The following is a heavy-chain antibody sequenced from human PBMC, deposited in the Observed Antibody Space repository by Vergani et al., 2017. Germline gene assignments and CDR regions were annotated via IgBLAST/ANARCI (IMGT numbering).Heavy chain of an antibody. J-gene: IGHJ4*02. CDR1: GFTFSTYA. CDR3: AKAYSSDWYYFDY. V-gene: IGHV3-23*01. D-gene: IGHD6-19*01. CDR2: ITGSGGST. Sequence: EVQLLESGGGLVQPGGSLRLSCAASGFTFSTYAMTWVRQAPGKGLEWVSAITGSGGSTYYADSVKGRSTISRDNSKNTLYLQMNSLRAEDTAIYYCAKAYSSDWYYFDYWGQGTLITVSS.